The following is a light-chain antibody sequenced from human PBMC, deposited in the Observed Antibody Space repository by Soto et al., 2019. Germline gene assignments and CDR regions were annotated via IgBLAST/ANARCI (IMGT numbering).Light chain of an antibody. V-gene: IGKV3-15*01. CDR2: DTS. CDR3: QQYNKWPPIT. Sequence: EIVMTQSPATLSVSPGERATLSCMASQSVSIKLAWYQQKPGQAPRPLIYDTSTRATGIPARFSGSGSGTEFTLTISSLQSEDFAVYYCQQYNKWPPITFGQGTRLEIK. CDR1: QSVSIK. J-gene: IGKJ5*01.